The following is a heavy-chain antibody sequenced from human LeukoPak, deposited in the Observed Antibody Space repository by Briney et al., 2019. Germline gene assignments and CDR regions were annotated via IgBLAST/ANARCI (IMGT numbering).Heavy chain of an antibody. CDR2: ISGSGGST. CDR1: GFTFSSYA. D-gene: IGHD2-21*01. J-gene: IGHJ3*02. CDR3: AKGAYCGGDCYNTDAFDI. Sequence: GGSLRLSCAASGFTFSSYAMSWVRQAPGKGLEWVSAISGSGGSTYYADSVKGRFTISRDNSKNTLYLQMNSLRAEDTAVYYCAKGAYCGGDCYNTDAFDIWGQGTMVTVSS. V-gene: IGHV3-23*01.